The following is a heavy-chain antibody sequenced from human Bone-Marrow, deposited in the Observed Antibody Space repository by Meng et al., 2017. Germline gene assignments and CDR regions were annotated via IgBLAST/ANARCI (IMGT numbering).Heavy chain of an antibody. CDR3: ARDQFGYSYGYDASDI. CDR1: GFTFSSYE. Sequence: GESLKISCAASGFTFSSYEMNWVRQAPGKGLEWVSYISGSSSTIYYADSVKGRFTISRDNAKNSLYLQMNSLRPEDTALYYCARDQFGYSYGYDASDIWGQGTMVTVSS. V-gene: IGHV3-48*03. CDR2: ISGSSSTI. D-gene: IGHD5-18*01. J-gene: IGHJ3*02.